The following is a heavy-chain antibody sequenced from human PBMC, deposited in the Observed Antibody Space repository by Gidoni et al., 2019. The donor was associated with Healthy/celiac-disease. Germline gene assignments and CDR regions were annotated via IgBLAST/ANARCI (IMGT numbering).Heavy chain of an antibody. CDR3: AKGPPLLRFLEWLLYYFDY. D-gene: IGHD3-3*01. J-gene: IGHJ4*02. CDR1: GFTFSSYV. V-gene: IGHV3-23*01. CDR2: ISGSGGST. Sequence: EVQLLESGGGLVQPGGSLRLSCAASGFTFSSYVMSWVRQAPGKGLEWVSGISGSGGSTYYADSVKGRFTISRDNSKNTLYLQMNSLRAEDTAVYYCAKGPPLLRFLEWLLYYFDYWGQGTLVTVSS.